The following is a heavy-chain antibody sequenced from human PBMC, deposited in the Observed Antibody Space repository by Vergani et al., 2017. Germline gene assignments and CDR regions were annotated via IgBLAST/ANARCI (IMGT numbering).Heavy chain of an antibody. J-gene: IGHJ6*03. CDR2: ISSSGSTI. V-gene: IGHV3-11*04. D-gene: IGHD3-9*01. CDR3: ASHQLRYFENYYYMDV. Sequence: QVQLVESGGGLVKPGGSLRLSCAASGFTFSDYYMSWIRQAPGKGLEWVSYISSSGSTIYYADSVKGRFTISRDNAKNSLYLQMNSLRAEDTAVYYCASHQLRYFENYYYMDVWGKGTTVTVSS. CDR1: GFTFSDYY.